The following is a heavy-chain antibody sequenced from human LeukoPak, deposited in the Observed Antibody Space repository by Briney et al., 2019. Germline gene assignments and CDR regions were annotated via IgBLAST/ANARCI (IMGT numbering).Heavy chain of an antibody. CDR1: GFTFSSYS. D-gene: IGHD6-13*01. V-gene: IGHV3-21*01. CDR2: ISSSSSYI. Sequence: GGSLRLSCAASGFTFSSYSMNWVRQAPGKGLEWVSSISSSSSYIYYADSVKGRFTISRDNAENSLYLQMSSLRAEDTAVYYCARDAIAAAGTWLDYWGQGTLVTVSS. CDR3: ARDAIAAAGTWLDY. J-gene: IGHJ4*02.